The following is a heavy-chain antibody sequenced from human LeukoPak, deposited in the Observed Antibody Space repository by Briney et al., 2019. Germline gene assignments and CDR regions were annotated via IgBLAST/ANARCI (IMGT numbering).Heavy chain of an antibody. D-gene: IGHD1-26*01. CDR1: GFTFSSYG. CDR3: AKGGSYPADYYYYMDV. CDR2: IRSDGSNK. J-gene: IGHJ6*03. V-gene: IGHV3-30*02. Sequence: PGGSLRLSCGASGFTFSSYGMHWVRQAPGKGLEWVAFIRSDGSNKYYPDSVKGRFTISRDNSKNTLYLQMNSLRAEDTAVYYCAKGGSYPADYYYYMDVWGKGTTVTVSS.